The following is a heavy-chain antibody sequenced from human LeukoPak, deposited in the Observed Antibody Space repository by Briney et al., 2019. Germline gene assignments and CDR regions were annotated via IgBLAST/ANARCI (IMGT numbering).Heavy chain of an antibody. V-gene: IGHV4-59*12. CDR3: ARDRGYSYGYSWFDP. D-gene: IGHD5-18*01. CDR1: GGSISSYY. CDR2: IYYSGST. J-gene: IGHJ5*02. Sequence: SETLSLTCTVSGGSISSYYWSWIRQPPGKGLEWIGYIYYSGSTNHNPSLKKRATISVDTSKNQFSLKLSSVTAADTAVYYCARDRGYSYGYSWFDPWGQGTVVTVSS.